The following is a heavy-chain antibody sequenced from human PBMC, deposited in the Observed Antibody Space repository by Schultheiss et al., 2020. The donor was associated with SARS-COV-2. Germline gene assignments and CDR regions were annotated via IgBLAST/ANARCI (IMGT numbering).Heavy chain of an antibody. CDR2: IYSGGST. CDR1: GFTVSSNY. D-gene: IGHD1-26*01. J-gene: IGHJ2*01. V-gene: IGHV3-53*01. Sequence: GGSLRLSCAASGFTVSSNYMSWVRQAPGKGLEWVSVIYSGGSTYYADSVKGRFTISRDNSKNTLYLQMNSLRAEDTAVYYCARDLLRWELPSYWYFDLWGRGTLVTVSS. CDR3: ARDLLRWELPSYWYFDL.